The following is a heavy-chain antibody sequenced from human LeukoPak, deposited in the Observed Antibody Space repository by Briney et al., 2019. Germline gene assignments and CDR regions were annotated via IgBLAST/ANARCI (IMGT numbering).Heavy chain of an antibody. Sequence: GGSLRLSCAASGFTFSGYAMSWVRQAPGKGLEWVSTISGPGGSTYYTDSVKGRFTISRDNSKNTVFLQMNSLRAEDTAVYYCARDYGVYPNWDYWGQGTLVTVSS. D-gene: IGHD4-17*01. CDR3: ARDYGVYPNWDY. V-gene: IGHV3-23*01. CDR2: ISGPGGST. J-gene: IGHJ4*02. CDR1: GFTFSGYA.